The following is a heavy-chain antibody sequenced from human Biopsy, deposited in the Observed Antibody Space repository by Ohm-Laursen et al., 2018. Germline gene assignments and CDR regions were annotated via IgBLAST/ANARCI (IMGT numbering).Heavy chain of an antibody. Sequence: TQTLTLTCTLSGFSLNTRGMSVTWIRQPPGKALEWLARIDWDDAKFYNGSLKTRLTISKDTSENHVVLTLSDVDPVDTATYYCARIPILVVPAAIVYRHRRHLQGLDVWGQGTRSSSP. CDR3: ARIPILVVPAAIVYRHRRHLQGLDV. V-gene: IGHV2-70*16. CDR2: IDWDDAK. J-gene: IGHJ6*02. D-gene: IGHD2-2*02. CDR1: GFSLNTRGMS.